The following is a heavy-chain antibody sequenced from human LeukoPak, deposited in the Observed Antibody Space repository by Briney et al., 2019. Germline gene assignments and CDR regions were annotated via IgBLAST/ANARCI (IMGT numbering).Heavy chain of an antibody. CDR2: ISGSGGST. V-gene: IGHV3-23*01. J-gene: IGHJ4*02. CDR1: GFTFSSYG. CDR3: SAAAVEAAFDY. Sequence: GSLRLSCAASGFTFSSYGMHWVRQAPGKGLEWVSAISGSGGSTYYADSVKGRFTISRDNSKNTLYLQMNSLKTEDTAVYYCSAAAVEAAFDYWGQGTLVTVSS. D-gene: IGHD6-13*01.